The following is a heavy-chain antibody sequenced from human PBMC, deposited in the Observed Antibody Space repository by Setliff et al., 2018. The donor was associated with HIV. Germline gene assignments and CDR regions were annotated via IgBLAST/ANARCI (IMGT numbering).Heavy chain of an antibody. J-gene: IGHJ6*02. V-gene: IGHV4-59*01. CDR3: ARVETSVRGATYGMDV. Sequence: SETLSLTCTVSGGSTSNYYWSWIRQPPGKGLEWIGYIYYSGSTNYNPSLKSRVTMSVDASKNQFSLILSSVTAADTAVYYCARVETSVRGATYGMDVWGQGTAVTVSS. D-gene: IGHD3-10*01. CDR1: GGSTSNYY. CDR2: IYYSGST.